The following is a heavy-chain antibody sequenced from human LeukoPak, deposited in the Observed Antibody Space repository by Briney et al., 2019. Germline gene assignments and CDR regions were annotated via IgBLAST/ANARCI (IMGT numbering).Heavy chain of an antibody. CDR3: ARDLVTVTKGFDI. CDR1: DDSFSSHY. D-gene: IGHD4-17*01. Sequence: SETLSLTCAVSDDSFSSHYWTWIRQPPGKGLEWIGYISYIGSTNYNPSLKSRVTISIDTSKNQFSLKLSSVTAANTAVYYCARDLVTVTKGFDIWGQGTMVSVSS. CDR2: ISYIGST. V-gene: IGHV4-59*11. J-gene: IGHJ3*02.